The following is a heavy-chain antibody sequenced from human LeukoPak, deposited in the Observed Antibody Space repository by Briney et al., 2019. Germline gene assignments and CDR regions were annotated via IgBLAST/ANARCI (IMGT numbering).Heavy chain of an antibody. CDR2: IYYSGST. CDR3: ARRIYPHYMDV. CDR1: GYSISSSNW. J-gene: IGHJ6*03. Sequence: SETLSLTCAVSGYSISSSNWWGWIRQPPGKGLEWIGYIYYSGSTNYNPSLKSRVTMSVDTSKNQLSLKLSSVTALDTAVYYCARRIYPHYMDVWGKGTTVTISS. V-gene: IGHV4-28*06. D-gene: IGHD3-3*01.